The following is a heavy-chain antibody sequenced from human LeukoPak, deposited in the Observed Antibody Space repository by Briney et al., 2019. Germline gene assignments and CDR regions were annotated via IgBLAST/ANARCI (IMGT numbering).Heavy chain of an antibody. CDR2: IIPIFGTA. CDR3: AICSGGSCFPFDY. D-gene: IGHD2-15*01. V-gene: IGHV1-69*05. Sequence: SVKVFCKASGGTFSSYAISWVRQAPGQGLEWMGRIIPIFGTANYAQKFQGRVTITTDESTSTAYMELSSLRSEDTAVYYCAICSGGSCFPFDYWGQGTLVTVSS. CDR1: GGTFSSYA. J-gene: IGHJ4*02.